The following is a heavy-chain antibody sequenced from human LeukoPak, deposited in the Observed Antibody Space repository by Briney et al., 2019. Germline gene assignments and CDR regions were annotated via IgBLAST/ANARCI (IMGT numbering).Heavy chain of an antibody. Sequence: PGGSLRLSCAASGFTFSSYWMSWVRQAPGKGLEWVANIKQDGSEKYYVDSVEGRFTISRDNAKNSLYLHMNSLRAEDTAVYHCARDFYGDYGGTGYWGQGSLASV. CDR1: GFTFSSYW. CDR2: IKQDGSEK. CDR3: ARDFYGDYGGTGY. V-gene: IGHV3-7*01. D-gene: IGHD4-17*01. J-gene: IGHJ4*02.